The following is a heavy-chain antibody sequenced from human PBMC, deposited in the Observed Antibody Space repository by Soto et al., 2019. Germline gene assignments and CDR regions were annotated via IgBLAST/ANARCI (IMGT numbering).Heavy chain of an antibody. CDR3: AKTATYPRAFDI. J-gene: IGHJ3*02. Sequence: ASVKVSCKASGYTFTSYYMHWVRQAPGQGLEWMGIINPSGGSTSYAQKFQGRATMTRDTSTSTVYMELSSLRSEDTAVYYCAKTATYPRAFDIWGQGTMVTVSS. CDR1: GYTFTSYY. CDR2: INPSGGST. V-gene: IGHV1-46*01.